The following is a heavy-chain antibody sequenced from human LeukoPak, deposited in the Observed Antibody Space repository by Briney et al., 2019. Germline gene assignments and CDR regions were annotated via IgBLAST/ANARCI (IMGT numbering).Heavy chain of an antibody. D-gene: IGHD3-3*01. J-gene: IGHJ4*02. V-gene: IGHV3-30*02. CDR3: AKARGYYDFWSAFDY. CDR1: GFTFSSYG. CDR2: IRYDGSNK. Sequence: GGSLRLSCAASGFTFSSYGMHWVRQAPGKGLEWVAFIRYDGSNKYYADSVKGRFTISRDNSKNTLYLQMNSLRAEDTAVYYCAKARGYYDFWSAFDYWGQGTLVTVSS.